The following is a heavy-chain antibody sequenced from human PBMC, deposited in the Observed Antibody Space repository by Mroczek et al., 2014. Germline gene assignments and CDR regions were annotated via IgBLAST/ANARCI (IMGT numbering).Heavy chain of an antibody. CDR2: INHSGST. J-gene: IGHJ4*02. CDR1: GGSFSGYY. D-gene: IGHD5-18*01. Sequence: QVQLQQWGAGLLKPSETLSLTCAVYGGSFSGYYWSWIRQPPGKGLEWIGEINHSGSTNYNPSLKSRVTISVDTSKNQFSLKLSSVTAADTAVYYCARGRQLWLSWEMRVDYWGQGTLVTVSS. V-gene: IGHV4-34*01. CDR3: ARGRQLWLSWEMRVDY.